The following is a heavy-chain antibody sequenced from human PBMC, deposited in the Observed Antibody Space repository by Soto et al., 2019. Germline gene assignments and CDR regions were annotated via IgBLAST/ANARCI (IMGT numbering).Heavy chain of an antibody. Sequence: QVQLVESGGGVVQPGRSLRLSCAASGFTFSSYGMHWVRQAPGKGLEWVAAISYDENDKYYADSVKGRFTISRDNSKNTLYVQMNSLRAEDTAVYYCAKGSAPYTSNSIDSWGQGTLVTVSS. V-gene: IGHV3-30*18. CDR1: GFTFSSYG. CDR3: AKGSAPYTSNSIDS. D-gene: IGHD3-16*01. J-gene: IGHJ4*02. CDR2: ISYDENDK.